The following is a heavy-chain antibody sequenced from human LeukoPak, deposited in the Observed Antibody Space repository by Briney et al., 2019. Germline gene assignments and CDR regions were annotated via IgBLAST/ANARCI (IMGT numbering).Heavy chain of an antibody. CDR1: GGSISSASYY. D-gene: IGHD4-17*01. V-gene: IGHV4-61*02. CDR3: ARRYGDYGYGWFDP. J-gene: IGHJ5*02. Sequence: SQTLSLTCTVSGGSISSASYYWSWLRQPAGTGLEWIGRIYTSGSTNYNPSLKSRVTISIDTSKNQFSLKLSSVTAADTAVYYCARRYGDYGYGWFDPWGQGTLVTVSS. CDR2: IYTSGST.